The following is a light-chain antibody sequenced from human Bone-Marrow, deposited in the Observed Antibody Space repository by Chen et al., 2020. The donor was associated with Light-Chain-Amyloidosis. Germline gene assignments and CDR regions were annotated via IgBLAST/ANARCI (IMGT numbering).Light chain of an antibody. J-gene: IGLJ2*01. CDR3: AAWDDSLSAVV. V-gene: IGLV1-47*01. Sequence: QSVLTQPPSASGTPGQRVTISCSGSGSNIGSNYIFWYQQLPGTAPKLLIYRNNQRPSGVPARFSGSKSGTSASLAISGLRSEDEGDYYCAAWDDSLSAVVFGGGTKLTVL. CDR2: RNN. CDR1: GSNIGSNY.